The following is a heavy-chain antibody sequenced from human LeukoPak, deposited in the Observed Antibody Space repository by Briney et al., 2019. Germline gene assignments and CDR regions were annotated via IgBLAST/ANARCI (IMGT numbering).Heavy chain of an antibody. Sequence: PGGSLRLSCAASGFTFSSYAMHWARQAPGKGLEWVAVISYDGSNKYYADSVKGRFTISRDNSKNTLYLQMNSLRAEDTAVYYCARDREAARPNPRYYYYGMDVWGQGTTVTVSS. CDR3: ARDREAARPNPRYYYYGMDV. D-gene: IGHD6-6*01. CDR2: ISYDGSNK. CDR1: GFTFSSYA. J-gene: IGHJ6*02. V-gene: IGHV3-30-3*01.